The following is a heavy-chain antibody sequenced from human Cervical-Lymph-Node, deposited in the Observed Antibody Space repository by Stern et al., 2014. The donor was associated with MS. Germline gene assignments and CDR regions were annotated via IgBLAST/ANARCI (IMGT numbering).Heavy chain of an antibody. V-gene: IGHV3-21*01. J-gene: IGHJ4*02. Sequence: VQLVQSAGDLVNPGGSLRLSCEASGFTFSYYDMNLVRQAPGKGLEWVSSITSGSAYLYYADSVKGRFTISRDNAKNSLYLQMNSLRAEDTAVYYCARQDGYNLDYWGRGTLVTVSS. CDR1: GFTFSYYD. CDR2: ITSGSAYL. CDR3: ARQDGYNLDY. D-gene: IGHD5-24*01.